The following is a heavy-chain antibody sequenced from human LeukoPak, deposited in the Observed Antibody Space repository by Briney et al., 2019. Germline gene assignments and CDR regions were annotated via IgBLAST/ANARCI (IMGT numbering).Heavy chain of an antibody. V-gene: IGHV4-34*01. Sequence: PSETLSLTCAAYGGSFSGYYWSWIRQPPGKGLEWIGEINPSGRTNYNPSLKSRVTISVDTSKNQFSLKWSSVTAADTAVYYCARVPSGVVEPPTRGDYFDFWGQGTLVTVSS. CDR2: INPSGRT. J-gene: IGHJ4*02. D-gene: IGHD2-2*01. CDR1: GGSFSGYY. CDR3: ARVPSGVVEPPTRGDYFDF.